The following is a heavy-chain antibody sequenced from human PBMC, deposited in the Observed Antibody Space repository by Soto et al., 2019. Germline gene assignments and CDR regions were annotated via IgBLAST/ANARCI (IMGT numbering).Heavy chain of an antibody. CDR1: GFSLSTSGVA. D-gene: IGHD4-17*01. Sequence: QITLKESGPTLVKPTQTLTLTCTFSGFSLSTSGVAVGWIRQPPGKALEWLTLIYWDDDKSYSPSLKSRLTITMDTSKNQVVLTVANMDPVDTATYYCARALDYGGRWYFDLWGRGTLVTVSS. CDR2: IYWDDDK. J-gene: IGHJ2*01. CDR3: ARALDYGGRWYFDL. V-gene: IGHV2-5*02.